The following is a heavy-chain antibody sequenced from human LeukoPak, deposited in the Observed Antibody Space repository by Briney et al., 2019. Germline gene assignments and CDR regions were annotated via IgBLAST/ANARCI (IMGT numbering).Heavy chain of an antibody. CDR1: GLPFKNYA. CDR2: ISGSCGST. Sequence: PGGSLGLSCAATGLPFKNYAMSWVRQAPGKGLEWVPSISGSCGSTYYADSVKGRFTISRDNSENTLYVQMNSVRAEDTAVYYCAKPFVGVKGAFDIWGQGTMVTVSS. D-gene: IGHD3-16*01. V-gene: IGHV3-23*01. CDR3: AKPFVGVKGAFDI. J-gene: IGHJ3*02.